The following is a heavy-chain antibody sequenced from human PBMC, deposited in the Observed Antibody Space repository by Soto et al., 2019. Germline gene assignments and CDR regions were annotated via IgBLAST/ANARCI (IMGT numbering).Heavy chain of an antibody. CDR3: ARAGTVMVTVDY. CDR2: IYYSGST. CDR1: GGSISSYF. J-gene: IGHJ4*02. Sequence: QVQLQESGPGLVKPSETLSLTCSVSGGSISSYFWSWIRQPPGKGLEWIGYIYYSGSTNYNPSLTSRVTVSVDTSKNQFSLRLSSVTPADTAVYYCARAGTVMVTVDYWGQGTLVTVSS. D-gene: IGHD5-18*01. V-gene: IGHV4-59*01.